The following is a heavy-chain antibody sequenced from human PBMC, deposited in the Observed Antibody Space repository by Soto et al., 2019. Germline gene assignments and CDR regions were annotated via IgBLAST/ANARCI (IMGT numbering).Heavy chain of an antibody. CDR1: GFTFSSYG. Sequence: PGGSLRLSCAASGFTFSSYGMHWVRQAPGKGLEWVAVIWYDGSNKYYADSVKGRFTISRDNSKNTLYLQMNSLRAEDTAVYYCARGNLIAAKVYFDYWGQGTLVTVSS. CDR3: ARGNLIAAKVYFDY. J-gene: IGHJ4*02. V-gene: IGHV3-33*01. CDR2: IWYDGSNK. D-gene: IGHD6-6*01.